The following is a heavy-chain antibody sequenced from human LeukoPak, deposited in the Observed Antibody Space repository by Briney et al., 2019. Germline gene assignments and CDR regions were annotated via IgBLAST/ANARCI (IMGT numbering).Heavy chain of an antibody. Sequence: SETLSLTCAVYGGSFSGYYWNWIRQAPGKGLEWIGEINHSGSTNYNQSLKSRVSISVDTSKNQFSLKLNSVTAADTAVYYCARGPRIAVAGRRSWFDPWGQGTLVTVSS. V-gene: IGHV4-34*01. CDR2: INHSGST. CDR1: GGSFSGYY. J-gene: IGHJ5*02. D-gene: IGHD6-19*01. CDR3: ARGPRIAVAGRRSWFDP.